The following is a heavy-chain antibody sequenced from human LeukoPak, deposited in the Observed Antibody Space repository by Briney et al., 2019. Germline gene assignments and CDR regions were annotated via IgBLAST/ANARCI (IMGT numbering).Heavy chain of an antibody. Sequence: SETLSLTCTVSGGSISSYYWSWIRQPPGKGLEWIGIIYYSGSTNYNPSLKSRVTISVDTSKNQFSLKLSSVTAADTAVYYCARQTTFSSGRLSYYYYYMDVWGKGTTVTVSS. D-gene: IGHD6-19*01. CDR1: GGSISSYY. CDR2: IYYSGST. J-gene: IGHJ6*03. V-gene: IGHV4-59*08. CDR3: ARQTTFSSGRLSYYYYYMDV.